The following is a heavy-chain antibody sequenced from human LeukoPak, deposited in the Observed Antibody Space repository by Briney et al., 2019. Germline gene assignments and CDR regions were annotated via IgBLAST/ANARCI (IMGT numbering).Heavy chain of an antibody. Sequence: SETLSLTCTVSGGSISSSSYYWGWICQPPGKGLEWIGSIYYSGSTYYNPSLKSRVAISVDTSKNQFSLKLSSVTAADTAVYYCARVTGYMIEDYFDYWGQGTLVTVSS. D-gene: IGHD3-22*01. V-gene: IGHV4-39*01. J-gene: IGHJ4*02. CDR1: GGSISSSSYY. CDR2: IYYSGST. CDR3: ARVTGYMIEDYFDY.